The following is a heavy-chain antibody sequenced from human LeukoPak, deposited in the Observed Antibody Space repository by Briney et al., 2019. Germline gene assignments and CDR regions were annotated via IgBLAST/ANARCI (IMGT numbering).Heavy chain of an antibody. J-gene: IGHJ6*02. CDR1: GFTFSSCS. Sequence: GGSLRLSCAASGFTFSSCSMNWVRQAPGKGLEWVSSISSSSSYIYYADSVKGRFTISRDNAKNSLYLQMNSLRAEDTAVYYCARDSSGWYNYYYGMDVWGQGTTVTVSS. CDR3: ARDSSGWYNYYYGMDV. CDR2: ISSSSSYI. V-gene: IGHV3-21*01. D-gene: IGHD6-19*01.